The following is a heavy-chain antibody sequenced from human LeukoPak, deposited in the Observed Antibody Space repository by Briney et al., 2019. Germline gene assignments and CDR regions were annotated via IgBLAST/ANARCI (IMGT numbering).Heavy chain of an antibody. CDR2: IYYSGST. CDR3: ARQGTNYYDSSGSAGYFDY. Sequence: SETLSLTCTVSGGSISSYYWSWIRQPPGKGLEWIGYIYYSGSTNYNPSLKSRVTISVDTSKNQFSLKLSSVAAADTAVYYCARQGTNYYDSSGSAGYFDYWGQGTLVTVSS. D-gene: IGHD3-22*01. V-gene: IGHV4-59*08. CDR1: GGSISSYY. J-gene: IGHJ4*02.